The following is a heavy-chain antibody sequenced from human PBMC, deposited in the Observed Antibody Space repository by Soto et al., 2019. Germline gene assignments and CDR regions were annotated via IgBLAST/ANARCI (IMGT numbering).Heavy chain of an antibody. J-gene: IGHJ4*02. Sequence: GGSLRLSCAASGFTFSSYAMHWVRQAKGKGLEWVAVISYDGSNKYYADSVKGRFTISRDNSKNTLYLQMDSLRAEDTAVYYCARSGSLHYDSSGYYNPYYFDYWGQGTLVTVSS. V-gene: IGHV3-30-3*01. D-gene: IGHD3-22*01. CDR3: ARSGSLHYDSSGYYNPYYFDY. CDR2: ISYDGSNK. CDR1: GFTFSSYA.